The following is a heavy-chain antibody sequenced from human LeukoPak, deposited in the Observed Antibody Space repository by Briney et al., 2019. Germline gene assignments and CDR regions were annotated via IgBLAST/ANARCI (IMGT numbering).Heavy chain of an antibody. D-gene: IGHD6-19*01. V-gene: IGHV3-11*01. CDR3: AKVPIAVAFSWFDP. Sequence: GGSLRLSCAASGFTFSDYYMSWIRQAPGKGLEWVSYISSSGSTIYYADSVKGRFTISRDNSKNTLYLQMNSLRAEDTAVYYCAKVPIAVAFSWFDPWGQGTLVTVSS. CDR2: ISSSGSTI. J-gene: IGHJ5*02. CDR1: GFTFSDYY.